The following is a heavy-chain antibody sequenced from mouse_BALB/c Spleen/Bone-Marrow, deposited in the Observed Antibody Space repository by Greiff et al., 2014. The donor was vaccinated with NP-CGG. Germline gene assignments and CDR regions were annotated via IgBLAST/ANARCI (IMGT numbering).Heavy chain of an antibody. J-gene: IGHJ2*01. CDR2: IYPGDGDT. D-gene: IGHD4-1*01. Sequence: VNLVESGAELVRPGSSVKISCKASGYAFSSYWMNWVKQRPGQGLEWIGQIYPGDGDTNYNGKFKGKATLTADKSSSTAYMQLSSLTSEDSAVYFCARVRNWADCWGQGTTLTVSS. V-gene: IGHV1-80*01. CDR1: GYAFSSYW. CDR3: ARVRNWADC.